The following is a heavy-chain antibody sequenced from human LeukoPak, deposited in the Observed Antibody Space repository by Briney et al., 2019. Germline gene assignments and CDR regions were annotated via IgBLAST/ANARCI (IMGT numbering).Heavy chain of an antibody. D-gene: IGHD1-14*01. CDR2: NSDDGRST. V-gene: IGHV3-23*01. Sequence: GGSLRLSCAASGFTFSSYGMSWVRQAPGKGLEWVSSNSDDGRSTYYADSVKGRFTISKDNSKNTMYLQMNNLRAEDTAIYYCAKRVPYTRSSVYFDYWGQGTLVIVSS. CDR1: GFTFSSYG. CDR3: AKRVPYTRSSVYFDY. J-gene: IGHJ4*02.